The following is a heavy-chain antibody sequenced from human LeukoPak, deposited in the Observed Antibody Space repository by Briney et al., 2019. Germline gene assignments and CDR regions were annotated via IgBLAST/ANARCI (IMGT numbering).Heavy chain of an antibody. D-gene: IGHD3-10*01. J-gene: IGHJ4*02. CDR2: ISWNSGSI. Sequence: GGSLRLSCAASGFTFDDYAMPWVRQAPGKGLEWVSGISWNSGSIGYADSVKGRFTISRDNAKNSLYLQMNSLRAEDTALYYCAKDRYYYGSGSYYSYYFDYWGQGTLVTVSS. V-gene: IGHV3-9*01. CDR1: GFTFDDYA. CDR3: AKDRYYYGSGSYYSYYFDY.